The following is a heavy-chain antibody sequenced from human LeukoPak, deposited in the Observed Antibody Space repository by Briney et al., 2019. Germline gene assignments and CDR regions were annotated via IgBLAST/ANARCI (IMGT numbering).Heavy chain of an antibody. CDR1: GYTFTSYY. J-gene: IGHJ5*02. CDR2: INTSGGST. V-gene: IGHV1-46*03. D-gene: IGHD3-3*01. CDR3: ARVMGITIFGVVIYNWFDP. Sequence: GASVKVSCKASGYTFTSYYMHGVRQAPGQGLEWMGIINTSGGSTSYAQKFQGRVTMTRDTSTSTVYMELSSLRSEDTAVYYCARVMGITIFGVVIYNWFDPWGQGTLVTVSS.